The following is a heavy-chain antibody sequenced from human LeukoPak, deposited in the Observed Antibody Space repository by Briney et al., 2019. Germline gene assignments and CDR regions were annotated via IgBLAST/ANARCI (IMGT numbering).Heavy chain of an antibody. D-gene: IGHD5-12*01. J-gene: IGHJ6*03. V-gene: IGHV3-43*01. CDR1: GFTFDDYT. CDR3: AKDTSRGYNYYYYMDV. CDR2: ISWDGGST. Sequence: GGSLRLSCAASGFTFDDYTMHWVRHAPGKGLEWVSLISWDGGSTYYGDSVKGGFTISRDNSKNSLYLQMNSLRTEDTALYYCAKDTSRGYNYYYYMDVWGKGTTVTVSS.